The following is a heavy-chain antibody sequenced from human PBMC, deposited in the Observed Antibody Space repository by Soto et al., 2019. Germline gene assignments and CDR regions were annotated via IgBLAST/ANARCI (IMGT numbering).Heavy chain of an antibody. CDR3: AKETTYETSYYYGMNV. CDR1: GFTFSSYG. D-gene: IGHD1-1*01. V-gene: IGHV3-30*18. J-gene: IGHJ6*02. CDR2: ISYDGSNK. Sequence: QVQLVESGGGVVQPGRSLRLSCAASGFTFSSYGMHWVRQAPGKGLEWLALISYDGSNKYYTDSGKGRFIISRDTAKNMLFLQMNNLRAEDTAVYYCAKETTYETSYYYGMNVWGQGTTVTVSS.